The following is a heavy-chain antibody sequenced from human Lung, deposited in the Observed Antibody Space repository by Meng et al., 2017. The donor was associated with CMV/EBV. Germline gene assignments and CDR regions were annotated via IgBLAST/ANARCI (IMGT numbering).Heavy chain of an antibody. J-gene: IGHJ5*02. CDR3: ARGGNFDP. V-gene: IGHV7-4-1*01. Sequence: QVQLGQSGSELKKPGASVKVSCKASGDTFSTYTINWVRQAHGRGLEWMGWISTNTGTPTYTQGFTGRFVFSLDTSVSTAYLQIDSLKADDTAVYYCARGGNFDPWGQGTLVTVSS. CDR1: GDTFSTYT. D-gene: IGHD2/OR15-2a*01. CDR2: ISTNTGTP.